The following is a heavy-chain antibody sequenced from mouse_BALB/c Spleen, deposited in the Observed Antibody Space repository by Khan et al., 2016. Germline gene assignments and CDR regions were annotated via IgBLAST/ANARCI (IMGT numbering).Heavy chain of an antibody. CDR3: ASCDSSSYVRGMDY. D-gene: IGHD1-1*01. CDR2: ITYSGST. J-gene: IGHJ4*01. Sequence: EVQLLESGPSLVKPSQALSLTCSVTGYSITSGYWNWIRKFPGNKLEYMGYITYSGSTYYNPSLKSRISITRDTSTNQSSLQLISVTTEDTATYYCASCDSSSYVRGMDYWGQGTSVTVSS. V-gene: IGHV3-8*02. CDR1: GYSITSGY.